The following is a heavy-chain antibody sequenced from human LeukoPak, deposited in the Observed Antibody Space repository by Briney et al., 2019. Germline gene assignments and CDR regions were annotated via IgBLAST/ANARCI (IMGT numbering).Heavy chain of an antibody. Sequence: GGSLRLSCAASGFTFSSYSMNWVRQAPGKGLEWVSYISSSSSTIYYADSVKGRFTISRDNAKNSLYLQMNSLRAEDTAVYYCARDQTSGSYPADYWGQGTLVTVSS. J-gene: IGHJ4*02. CDR3: ARDQTSGSYPADY. V-gene: IGHV3-48*04. CDR2: ISSSSSTI. D-gene: IGHD1-26*01. CDR1: GFTFSSYS.